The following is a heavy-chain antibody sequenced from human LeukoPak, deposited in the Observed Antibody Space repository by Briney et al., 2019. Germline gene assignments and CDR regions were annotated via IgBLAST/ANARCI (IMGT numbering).Heavy chain of an antibody. CDR3: ARAGGSVGWYGTIDS. Sequence: SETLSLTCTVSGGSISSGSYYWTWIRQPAGKGLEWIGHLYTSGTTSYNPSLQSRVTISADTSKHQFSLRLTSVTAAYTAVYYCARAGGSVGWYGTIDSWGQGTLVTVSS. CDR1: GGSISSGSYY. D-gene: IGHD6-19*01. V-gene: IGHV4-61*09. J-gene: IGHJ4*02. CDR2: LYTSGTT.